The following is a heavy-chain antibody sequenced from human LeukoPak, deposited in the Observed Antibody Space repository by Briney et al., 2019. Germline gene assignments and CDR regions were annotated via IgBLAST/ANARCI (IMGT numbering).Heavy chain of an antibody. J-gene: IGHJ4*02. CDR1: GYTFTGYY. CDR3: ARDPNPYYYDSSGYGVLDY. Sequence: ASVKVSCKASGYTFTGYYIHWVRQAPGQGLEWMGWINPNSGGTNYAQKFQGRVTMTRDTSISTAYMELSRLRSDDTAVYYCARDPNPYYYDSSGYGVLDYWGQGTLVTVSS. V-gene: IGHV1-2*02. CDR2: INPNSGGT. D-gene: IGHD3-22*01.